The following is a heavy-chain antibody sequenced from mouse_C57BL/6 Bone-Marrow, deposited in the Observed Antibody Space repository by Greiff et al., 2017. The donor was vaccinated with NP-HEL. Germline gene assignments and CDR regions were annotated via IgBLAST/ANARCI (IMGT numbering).Heavy chain of an antibody. CDR2: ISSGGSYT. Sequence: DVHLVESGGDLVKPGGSLKLSCAASGFTFSSYGMSWVRQTPDKRLEWVATISSGGSYTYYLDSVKGRFTISRDNAKNTLYLQVSSVKSGDTAMYYCARHLLGYAMDCWGQGTSVTVSS. D-gene: IGHD2-1*01. CDR1: GFTFSSYG. CDR3: ARHLLGYAMDC. V-gene: IGHV5-6*01. J-gene: IGHJ4*01.